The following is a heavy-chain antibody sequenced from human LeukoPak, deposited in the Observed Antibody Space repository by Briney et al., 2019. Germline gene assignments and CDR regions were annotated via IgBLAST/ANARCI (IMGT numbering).Heavy chain of an antibody. CDR2: VNTGNGHT. J-gene: IGHJ4*02. CDR1: GYDFTNYA. Sequence: ASVKVSCKASGYDFTNYAIQWVRQAPGQRLEWMGWVNTGNGHTRYSPKFQGRVTIVRDTSTSTAYMELRSLRSDDTAVYYCARASDDLYYFDYWGQGTLVTVSS. V-gene: IGHV1-3*04. CDR3: ARASDDLYYFDY.